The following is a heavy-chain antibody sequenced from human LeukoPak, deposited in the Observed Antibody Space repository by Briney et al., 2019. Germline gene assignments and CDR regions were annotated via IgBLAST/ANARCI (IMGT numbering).Heavy chain of an antibody. Sequence: GGSLRHSCAASGFTFSSYAMSWVRQAPGKGLEWVSAISGSGGSTYYADSVKGRFTISRDNSKNTLYLQMNSLRAEDTAVYYCARRVVVTAIHYYYMDVWGKGTTVTISS. J-gene: IGHJ6*03. CDR3: ARRVVVTAIHYYYMDV. CDR1: GFTFSSYA. D-gene: IGHD2-21*02. CDR2: ISGSGGST. V-gene: IGHV3-23*01.